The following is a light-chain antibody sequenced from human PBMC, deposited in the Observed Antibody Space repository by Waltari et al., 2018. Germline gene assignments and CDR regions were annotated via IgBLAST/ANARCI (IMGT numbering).Light chain of an antibody. CDR3: SSYAGSNNIYV. J-gene: IGLJ1*01. CDR1: SHDIGGYDY. Sequence: QSALTQPPSVSGSPGQSVTISCTGTSHDIGGYDYVSWYQQHPGSAPKLIIFEVSERPSGVPSRFSGSKSANTASLTVSGLQTDDEADYFCSSYAGSNNIYVFGTGTKVTV. CDR2: EVS. V-gene: IGLV2-8*01.